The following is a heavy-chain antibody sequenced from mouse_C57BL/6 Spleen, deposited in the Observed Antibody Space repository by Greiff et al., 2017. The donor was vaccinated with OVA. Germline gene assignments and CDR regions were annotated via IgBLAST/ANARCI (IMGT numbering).Heavy chain of an antibody. Sequence: EVQLQQSGPELVKPGASVKMSCKASGYTFTDYNMHWVKQSHGKSLEWIGYINPNNGGTSYNQKFKGKATLTVNKSSSTAYMELRSLTSEDSAVYYCARSTDGYYFWFAYWGQGTLVTVSA. CDR3: ARSTDGYYFWFAY. V-gene: IGHV1-22*01. CDR1: GYTFTDYN. CDR2: INPNNGGT. J-gene: IGHJ3*01. D-gene: IGHD2-3*01.